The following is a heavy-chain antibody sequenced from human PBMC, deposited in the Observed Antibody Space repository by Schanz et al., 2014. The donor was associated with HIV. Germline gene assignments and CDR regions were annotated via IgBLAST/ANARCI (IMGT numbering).Heavy chain of an antibody. V-gene: IGHV3-33*08. CDR1: GFTFSGYD. CDR3: TRGRFLERGGMDV. Sequence: QVQLVESGGGVVQPGRSLRLSCAASGFTFSGYDMYWVRQAPGKGLEWVAVIWFDGRNKYYGDSVKGRFMISRDNSNNTLYLQMNSLRAEDTAVYFCTRGRFLERGGMDVWGQGTAVTVSS. CDR2: IWFDGRNK. J-gene: IGHJ6*02. D-gene: IGHD3-3*01.